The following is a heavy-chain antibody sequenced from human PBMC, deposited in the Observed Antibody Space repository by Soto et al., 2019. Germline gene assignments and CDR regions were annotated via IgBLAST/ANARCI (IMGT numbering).Heavy chain of an antibody. CDR2: ISSGGTYL. J-gene: IGHJ6*02. Sequence: PWGSLRLSCAGSGFTFRTHTLVFFRHPPLKWLEWVSSISSGGTYLEYAHSVKGRFAISRDDAKDSVFLQMNSLKTDDTAVYYCVKGGEVITSPYGMDVWGQGTKVTVSS. CDR3: VKGGEVITSPYGMDV. V-gene: IGHV3-21*06. D-gene: IGHD3-16*01. CDR1: GFTFRTHT.